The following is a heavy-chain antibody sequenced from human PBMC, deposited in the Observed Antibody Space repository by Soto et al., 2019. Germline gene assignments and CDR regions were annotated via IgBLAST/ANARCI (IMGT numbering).Heavy chain of an antibody. CDR1: GFIFNTYA. V-gene: IGHV3-30*04. Sequence: GGSLRLSCAASGFIFNTYAMHWARQAPGKGLEWVAVISYDGKNKNYADSVKGRFTISRDDSTDTLHLQMNSLRVEDTAVYFCARPGSGYDVLTGRYFYYYHAMDVWGQGTTVTVSS. CDR2: ISYDGKNK. CDR3: ARPGSGYDVLTGRYFYYYHAMDV. D-gene: IGHD3-9*01. J-gene: IGHJ6*02.